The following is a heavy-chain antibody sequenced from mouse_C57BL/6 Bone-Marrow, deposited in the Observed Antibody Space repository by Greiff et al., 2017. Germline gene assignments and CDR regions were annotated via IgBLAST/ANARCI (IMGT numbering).Heavy chain of an antibody. CDR3: AGYGSSSFAY. J-gene: IGHJ3*01. Sequence: QVQLQQSGAELARPGASVKLSCKASGYTFTSYGISWVKQRTGQGLEWIGEIYPRSGNTYYNEKFKGKATLTADKSSSTAYMELRSLTAEDSAVYFCAGYGSSSFAYWGQGTLVTVSA. V-gene: IGHV1-81*01. CDR1: GYTFTSYG. D-gene: IGHD1-1*01. CDR2: IYPRSGNT.